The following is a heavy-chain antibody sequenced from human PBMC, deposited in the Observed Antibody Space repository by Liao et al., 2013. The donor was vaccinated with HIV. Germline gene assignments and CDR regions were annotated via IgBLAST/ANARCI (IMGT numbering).Heavy chain of an antibody. CDR1: GGSISNINYY. V-gene: IGHV4-30-4*08. J-gene: IGHJ4*02. D-gene: IGHD3/OR15-3a*01. CDR2: VYYSGST. CDR3: ARVDRYFFDS. Sequence: QLQLQESGPGLVKPSETLSLTCAVSGGSISNINYYWGWIRQPPGKGLEWIGYVYYSGSTNYNPSLKRRLTVSMDTSTNQFSLKLSSVTAADTALYYCARVDRYFFDSWGPGILVTVSS.